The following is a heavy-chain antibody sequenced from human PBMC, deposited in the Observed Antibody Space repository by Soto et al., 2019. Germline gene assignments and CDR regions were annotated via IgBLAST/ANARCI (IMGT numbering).Heavy chain of an antibody. Sequence: QVQLVQSGAEVKKPGSSMKVSCKASGGTFSSYAINWVRQAPGQGLEWMGGIIPIFGTANYAQKFQGRVTITADESTSTAYMELSSLRSEDTAVYYCTYGGTGIPREYYFDYWGQGTLVTVSS. CDR3: TYGGTGIPREYYFDY. CDR2: IIPIFGTA. V-gene: IGHV1-69*12. CDR1: GGTFSSYA. J-gene: IGHJ4*02. D-gene: IGHD1-1*01.